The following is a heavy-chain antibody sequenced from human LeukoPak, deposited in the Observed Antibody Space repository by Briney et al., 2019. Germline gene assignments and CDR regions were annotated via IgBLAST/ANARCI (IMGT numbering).Heavy chain of an antibody. CDR1: GGSISGYY. Sequence: SETLSLTCTVSGGSISGYYWSWIRQPPGKGLEWIGEINHSGSTNYNPSLKSRVTISVDTSKNQFSLKLSSVTAADTAVYYCARRTPHCTNGVCYGYYYYGMDVWGQGTTVTVSS. CDR3: ARRTPHCTNGVCYGYYYYGMDV. CDR2: INHSGST. V-gene: IGHV4-34*01. D-gene: IGHD2-8*01. J-gene: IGHJ6*02.